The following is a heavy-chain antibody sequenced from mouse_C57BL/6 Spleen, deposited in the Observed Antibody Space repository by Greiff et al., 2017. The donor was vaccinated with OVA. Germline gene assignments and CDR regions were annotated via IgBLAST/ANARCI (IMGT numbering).Heavy chain of an antibody. D-gene: IGHD2-4*01. J-gene: IGHJ4*01. Sequence: VQLQQPGAELVKPGASVKLSCKASGYTFTSYWMHWVKQRPGQGLEWIGMIHPNSGSTNYNEKFKSKATLTVDKSSSTAYMQLSSLTSEDSAVYYCARSGYYDYGGAMDYWGQGTSVTVSA. CDR1: GYTFTSYW. CDR2: IHPNSGST. CDR3: ARSGYYDYGGAMDY. V-gene: IGHV1-64*01.